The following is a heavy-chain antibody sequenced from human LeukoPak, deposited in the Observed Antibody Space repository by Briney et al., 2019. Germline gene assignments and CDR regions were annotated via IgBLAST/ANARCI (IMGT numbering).Heavy chain of an antibody. CDR2: IYPGDSDT. J-gene: IGHJ3*02. Sequence: GESLKISCKTSGHSFTSYWIGWVRQMPGKGLEWMGVIYPGDSDTRYSPSFQGQVTISADKSLSTAYLQWSGLKASDTAMYYCARHLTMITVPRDAFDIWGQGTMVTVSS. CDR3: ARHLTMITVPRDAFDI. D-gene: IGHD3-16*01. CDR1: GHSFTSYW. V-gene: IGHV5-51*01.